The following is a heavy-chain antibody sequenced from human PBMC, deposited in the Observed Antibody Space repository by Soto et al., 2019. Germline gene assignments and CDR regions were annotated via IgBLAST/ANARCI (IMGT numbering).Heavy chain of an antibody. D-gene: IGHD3-10*01. CDR3: ARGSKDSYPGSRIFDF. CDR2: ISGSGGRA. J-gene: IGHJ4*02. Sequence: EVQLLESGGGLVQPGGSLRLSCAASGITFSSYDMSWVRQAPGKGLEWVSGISGSGGRAYYADSVKGRFTISRDNSKKTLYLQMSSLRADDSAVYFCARGSKDSYPGSRIFDFWGRGTLVTVSS. V-gene: IGHV3-23*01. CDR1: GITFSSYD.